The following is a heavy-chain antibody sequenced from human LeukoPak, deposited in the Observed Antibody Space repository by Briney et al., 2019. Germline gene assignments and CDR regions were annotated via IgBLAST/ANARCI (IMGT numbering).Heavy chain of an antibody. CDR3: AKDLAYTAMVTSCLSFDYFDF. V-gene: IGHV3-30*02. D-gene: IGHD5-18*01. CDR2: IRKDGSNK. J-gene: IGHJ4*02. Sequence: PGGSLRLSCAASGFTFSSYWMHWVRQAPGKGLEWVAFIRKDGSNKFYADSVKDRFTISRDNSKKTLYLQMNSLRAEDTAVYYCAKDLAYTAMVTSCLSFDYFDFWGQGTLVTVSS. CDR1: GFTFSSYW.